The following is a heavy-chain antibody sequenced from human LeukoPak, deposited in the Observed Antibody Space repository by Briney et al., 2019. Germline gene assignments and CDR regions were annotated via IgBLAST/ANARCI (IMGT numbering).Heavy chain of an antibody. J-gene: IGHJ4*02. CDR1: GGTFSSYA. CDR2: IIPILGIA. D-gene: IGHD1-26*01. Sequence: ASVKVSCKASGGTFSSYAISWVRQAPGQGLEWMGRIIPILGIANYAQKFQGRVTMTRDTSTSTVYMELSSLRSENTAVYYCARVSWELPYRPFDYWGQGTLVTVSS. CDR3: ARVSWELPYRPFDY. V-gene: IGHV1-69*04.